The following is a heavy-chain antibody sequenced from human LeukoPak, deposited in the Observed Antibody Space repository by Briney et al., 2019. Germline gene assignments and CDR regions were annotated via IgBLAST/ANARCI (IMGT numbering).Heavy chain of an antibody. V-gene: IGHV3-33*01. CDR3: ARGIYDFWSGYHYGMDV. J-gene: IGHJ6*02. CDR2: IWYDGSNK. D-gene: IGHD3-3*01. Sequence: GGSLRLSCAASGFTFSSYGMHWVRQAPGKGLEWVAVIWYDGSNKYYADSVKGRFTISRDNSKNTLYLQMNSLRAEDTAVYYCARGIYDFWSGYHYGMDVWGQGTTVTVSS. CDR1: GFTFSSYG.